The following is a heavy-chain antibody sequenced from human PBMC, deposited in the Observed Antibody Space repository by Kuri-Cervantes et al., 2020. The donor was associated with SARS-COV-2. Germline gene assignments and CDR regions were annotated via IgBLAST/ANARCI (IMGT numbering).Heavy chain of an antibody. CDR1: GGTFSSYA. Sequence: SVKVSCKASGGTFSSYAISWVRQAPGQGLEWMGGIIPIFGTANYAQKFQGRVTITTDESTSTAYMELSSPRSEDTAVYYCATAPKSRGYYYAPFYFDYWGQGTLVTVSS. V-gene: IGHV1-69*05. CDR2: IIPIFGTA. D-gene: IGHD3-22*01. J-gene: IGHJ4*02. CDR3: ATAPKSRGYYYAPFYFDY.